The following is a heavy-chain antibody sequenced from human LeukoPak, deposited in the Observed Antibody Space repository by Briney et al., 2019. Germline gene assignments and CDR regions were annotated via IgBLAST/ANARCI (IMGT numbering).Heavy chain of an antibody. D-gene: IGHD2-15*01. CDR3: ARISDSLSDF. CDR1: GSTTSSTY. V-gene: IGHV3-23*01. J-gene: IGHJ4*02. Sequence: PGGSLLLYCAASGSTTSSTYLSCVRQAPGKGLEWVSAISADGAATYYADSVKGRFTISRDNSRNTLYLQMISLRAEDSAVYYCARISDSLSDFWGQGTLVTVSS. CDR2: ISADGAAT.